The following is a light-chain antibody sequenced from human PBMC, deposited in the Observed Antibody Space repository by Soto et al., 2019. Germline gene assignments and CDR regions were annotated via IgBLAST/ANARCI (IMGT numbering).Light chain of an antibody. CDR1: QSVSSRN. CDR3: LRYGDSPPAYT. J-gene: IGKJ2*01. Sequence: EIVLTQSPGTVSLSPGERATLSCRASQSVSSRNLAWYRQKPGQAPSLLIFVASNRATGIPDRFSGSVSGTYFTLTISRLEPEDCSVYYCLRYGDSPPAYTFGQGTKLEIK. CDR2: VAS. V-gene: IGKV3-20*01.